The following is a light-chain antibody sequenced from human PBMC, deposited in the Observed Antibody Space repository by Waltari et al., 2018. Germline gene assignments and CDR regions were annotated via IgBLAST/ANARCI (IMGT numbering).Light chain of an antibody. CDR3: QQYNSWPLT. V-gene: IGKV3-15*01. CDR2: GAS. J-gene: IGKJ4*01. Sequence: EIVMTQSPATLSVYPGERATLSYRASQSVSNNLAWFQHKPGQAPRLLIYGASTRAAGIPARFSGSGSGADFTLTISSLQSEDFALYYCQQYNSWPLTFGGGTKVEIK. CDR1: QSVSNN.